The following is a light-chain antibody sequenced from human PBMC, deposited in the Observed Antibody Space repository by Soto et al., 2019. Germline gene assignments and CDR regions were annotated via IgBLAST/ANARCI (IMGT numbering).Light chain of an antibody. Sequence: ENVLTQSPRTLSLSPGERAALSCRASQSVSSYLAWYQQKPGQAPRLLIYDASNRATGIPARFSGSGSGTDFTLTISSLEPEDFAVYYCQQRSNWPPITFGQGTRLEIK. J-gene: IGKJ5*01. CDR2: DAS. V-gene: IGKV3-11*01. CDR3: QQRSNWPPIT. CDR1: QSVSSY.